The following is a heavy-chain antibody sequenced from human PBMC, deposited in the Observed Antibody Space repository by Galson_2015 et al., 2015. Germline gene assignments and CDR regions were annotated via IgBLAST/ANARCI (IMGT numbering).Heavy chain of an antibody. CDR2: IDSSGSAM. CDR3: TRDSSTNWNHQMFDS. D-gene: IGHD1-20*01. J-gene: IGHJ4*02. CDR1: GFTFTNYE. Sequence: SLRLSCAASGFTFTNYEMNWVRQAPGKGLEWVSYIDSSGSAMYYADSVTGRFTISRDNARNSLYLQMNSLRVEDAGVYYCTRDSSTNWNHQMFDSWGQGTLVTVSS. V-gene: IGHV3-48*03.